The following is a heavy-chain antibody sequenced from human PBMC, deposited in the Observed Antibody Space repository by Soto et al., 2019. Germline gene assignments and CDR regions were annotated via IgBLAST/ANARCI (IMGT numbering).Heavy chain of an antibody. CDR1: GGSISRGGYY. V-gene: IGHV4-31*03. J-gene: IGHJ4*02. Sequence: PSETLSLTCTVSGGSISRGGYYWSWIRQHPGKGLEWIGYIYYSGSTYYNPSLKSRVTISVDTSKNQFSLKLSSVTAADTAVYYCARGLMVRGVIDYWGQGTLVTVSS. D-gene: IGHD3-10*01. CDR3: ARGLMVRGVIDY. CDR2: IYYSGST.